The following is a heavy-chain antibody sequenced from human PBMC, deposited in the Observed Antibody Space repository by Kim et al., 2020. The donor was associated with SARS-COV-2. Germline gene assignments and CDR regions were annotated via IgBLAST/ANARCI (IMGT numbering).Heavy chain of an antibody. Sequence: ASVKVSCKASGYTFTSYDISWVRQAPGQGLEWMGWISAYNGNTNYAQKLQGRVTMTTDTSTSTAYMEPRSLRSDDTAVYYCARGVYCSSTSCYNNWFDPWGQGTLVTVAS. CDR3: ARGVYCSSTSCYNNWFDP. V-gene: IGHV1-18*01. D-gene: IGHD2-2*02. CDR1: GYTFTSYD. J-gene: IGHJ5*02. CDR2: ISAYNGNT.